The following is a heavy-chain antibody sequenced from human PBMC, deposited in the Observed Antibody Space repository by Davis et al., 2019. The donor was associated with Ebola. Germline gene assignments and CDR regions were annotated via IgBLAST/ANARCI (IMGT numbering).Heavy chain of an antibody. J-gene: IGHJ4*02. Sequence: PGGSLRLSCAASGFTFTYHTMHWVRQAPGKGLEWVSIISYDGSSKYYVDSVRGRFTVSRDNSKNSLYLEMNSLRTEDTAVYYCARGISEWQLLPLADVWGQGTLVSVAS. V-gene: IGHV3-30*04. D-gene: IGHD4-23*01. CDR1: GFTFTYHT. CDR2: ISYDGSSK. CDR3: ARGISEWQLLPLADV.